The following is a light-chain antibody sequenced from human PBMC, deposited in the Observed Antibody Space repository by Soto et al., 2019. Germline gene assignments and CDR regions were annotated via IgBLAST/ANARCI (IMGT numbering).Light chain of an antibody. J-gene: IGKJ4*01. CDR3: QECGSSPPDT. CDR2: GAS. CDR1: QSVSSSY. V-gene: IGKV3-20*01. Sequence: EIVLTQSPGTLSLSPGERATLSCRASQSVSSSYLAWYQQKPGQAPRLLIYGASSRSTGIPDRFSGIGSGTDFTLSIGGLEPEDFAVYFCQECGSSPPDTFGGGTKVEIK.